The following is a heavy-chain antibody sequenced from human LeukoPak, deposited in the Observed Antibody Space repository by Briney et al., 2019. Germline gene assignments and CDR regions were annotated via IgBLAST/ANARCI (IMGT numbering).Heavy chain of an antibody. D-gene: IGHD3-9*01. Sequence: GGSLRLSCVASGFTFSSYWMHWVRQDPRKGLVWVSRISGDGRNINYADSVRGRFTISRDNAKNTLYLQMNTLRVEDTAVYYCTRDLVDYDVSTGLHHYYMDVWGQGTTVTVSS. J-gene: IGHJ6*02. CDR3: TRDLVDYDVSTGLHHYYMDV. V-gene: IGHV3-74*01. CDR2: ISGDGRNI. CDR1: GFTFSSYW.